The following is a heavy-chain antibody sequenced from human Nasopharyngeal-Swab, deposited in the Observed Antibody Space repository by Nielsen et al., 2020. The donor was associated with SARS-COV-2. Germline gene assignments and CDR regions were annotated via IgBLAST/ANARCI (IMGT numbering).Heavy chain of an antibody. J-gene: IGHJ4*02. CDR2: INHSGST. D-gene: IGHD3-22*01. Sequence: GSLRLSCAVYGGSFSGYYWSWIRQPPGKGLEWIGEINHSGSTNYNPSLKSRVTISVDTSKNQFSLKLGSVTAADTAVYYCARQARTYYYDNSGYYFDYWGQGTLVTVSS. CDR1: GGSFSGYY. CDR3: ARQARTYYYDNSGYYFDY. V-gene: IGHV4-34*01.